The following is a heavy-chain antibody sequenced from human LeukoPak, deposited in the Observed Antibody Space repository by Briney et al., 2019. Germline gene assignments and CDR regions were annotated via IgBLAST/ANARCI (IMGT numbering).Heavy chain of an antibody. CDR3: ARVGNMVRGVISLNPFDY. D-gene: IGHD3-10*01. J-gene: IGHJ4*02. Sequence: SVKVSCTASGGTFTNYAINWVRQAPGQGLEWMGRIIPILDVTNYAQKFQGRVTITADQSTSTAYMELSSLRSEDTAVYYCARVGNMVRGVISLNPFDYGGQGTLGTVSA. CDR1: GGTFTNYA. CDR2: IIPILDVT. V-gene: IGHV1-69*04.